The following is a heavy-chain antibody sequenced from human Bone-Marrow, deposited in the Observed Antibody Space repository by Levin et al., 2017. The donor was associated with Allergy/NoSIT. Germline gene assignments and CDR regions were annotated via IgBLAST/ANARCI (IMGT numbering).Heavy chain of an antibody. J-gene: IGHJ5*02. CDR2: IGRSGGDI. V-gene: IGHV3-11*01. Sequence: GESLKISCAASGFTFSDYYMTWIRQAPGEGLEWISYIGRSGGDIYYADSVKGRFTVSRDNAKSSLYLQMNSLRSEDSAVYYCARLGYCSSPNCKGDLFDPWGQGTLVTVSA. CDR1: GFTFSDYY. CDR3: ARLGYCSSPNCKGDLFDP. D-gene: IGHD2-2*01.